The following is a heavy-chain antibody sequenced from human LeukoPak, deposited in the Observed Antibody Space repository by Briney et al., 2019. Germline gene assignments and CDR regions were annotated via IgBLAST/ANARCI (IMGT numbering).Heavy chain of an antibody. CDR3: AGYTALNFDY. J-gene: IGHJ4*02. D-gene: IGHD5-18*01. Sequence: GGSLRLSCAASGFTFSSYEMNWVRQAPGKGLEWVSYISSSGSTIYYADSVKGRFTFSRDIAKKSLFLQMNSLRAEDTAVYYCAGYTALNFDYWGQGTLVTVS. CDR2: ISSSGSTI. V-gene: IGHV3-48*03. CDR1: GFTFSSYE.